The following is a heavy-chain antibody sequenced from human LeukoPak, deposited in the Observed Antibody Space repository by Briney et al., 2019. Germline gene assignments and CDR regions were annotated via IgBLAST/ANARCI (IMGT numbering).Heavy chain of an antibody. CDR2: IYYSGST. Sequence: PSETLSLTCTVSGGSISSYYWSWIRQPPGTGLEWIGYIYYSGSTNYNPSLTSRVTISVDTSKNQFSLKLSSVTAADTAVYYCVRVPTPPRYCSSTSCYDRDNWFDPWGQGTLVTVSS. J-gene: IGHJ5*02. D-gene: IGHD2-2*01. CDR1: GGSISSYY. CDR3: VRVPTPPRYCSSTSCYDRDNWFDP. V-gene: IGHV4-59*01.